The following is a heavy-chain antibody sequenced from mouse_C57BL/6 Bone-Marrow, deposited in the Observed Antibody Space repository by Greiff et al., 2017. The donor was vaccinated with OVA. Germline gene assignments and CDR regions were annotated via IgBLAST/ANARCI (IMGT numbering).Heavy chain of an antibody. CDR1: GYSITSGYY. Sequence: EVKVEESGPGLVKPSQSLSLTCSVTGYSITSGYYWNWIRQFPGNKLEWMGYISYDGSNNYNPSLKNRISITRDTSKNQFFLKLNSVTTEDTATYYCARDRTTVVDYYAMDYWGQGTSVTVSS. V-gene: IGHV3-6*01. J-gene: IGHJ4*01. D-gene: IGHD1-1*01. CDR2: ISYDGSN. CDR3: ARDRTTVVDYYAMDY.